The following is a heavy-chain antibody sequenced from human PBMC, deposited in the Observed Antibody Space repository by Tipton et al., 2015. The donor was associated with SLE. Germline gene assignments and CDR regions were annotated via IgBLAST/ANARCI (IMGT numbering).Heavy chain of an antibody. CDR3: ARGAKERITLVRVRPYYFDY. CDR1: GGSISSSTYY. D-gene: IGHD3-10*01. Sequence: TLSLTCTVSGGSISSSTYYWGWIRQPTGKGPAWTGKINYSGTTYYNPSPRSRVHTSVDTSNNQFSLRLTSVTAADTAVYYCARGAKERITLVRVRPYYFDYWGQGSLVTVSS. J-gene: IGHJ4*01. V-gene: IGHV4-39*07. CDR2: INYSGTT.